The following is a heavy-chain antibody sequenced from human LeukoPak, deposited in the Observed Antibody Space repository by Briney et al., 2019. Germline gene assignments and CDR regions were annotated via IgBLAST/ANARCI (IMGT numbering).Heavy chain of an antibody. Sequence: ASVKVSCKASGYTFISYGISWVRQAPGQGLEWMGWINPNSGGTNYAQKFQGRVTMTRDTSISTAYMELSRLRSDDTAVYYCARDKDSYGYTGRFDPWGQGTLVTVSS. CDR1: GYTFISYG. J-gene: IGHJ5*02. V-gene: IGHV1-2*02. CDR2: INPNSGGT. D-gene: IGHD5-18*01. CDR3: ARDKDSYGYTGRFDP.